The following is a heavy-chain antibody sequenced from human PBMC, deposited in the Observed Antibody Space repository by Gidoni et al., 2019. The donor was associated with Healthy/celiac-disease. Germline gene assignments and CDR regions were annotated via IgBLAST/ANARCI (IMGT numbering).Heavy chain of an antibody. CDR1: GYTFTSYD. Sequence: QVQLVQSGAAVKKPGASVKVSCKASGYTFTSYDINWVRQATGQGLEWMGWMNPNRGNTGYAQKFQGRVTRTSNTSISTAYMELSSLRSEDTAVYYCARGLLWGSYRYGMDVWGQGTTVTVSS. D-gene: IGHD3-16*02. V-gene: IGHV1-8*01. CDR2: MNPNRGNT. CDR3: ARGLLWGSYRYGMDV. J-gene: IGHJ6*02.